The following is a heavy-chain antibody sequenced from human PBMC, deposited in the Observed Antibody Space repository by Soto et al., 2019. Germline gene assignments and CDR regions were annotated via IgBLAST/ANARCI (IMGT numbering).Heavy chain of an antibody. CDR3: AKGGRQCLVTSDFNY. CDR1: GFTFSDYA. V-gene: IGHV3-30*04. D-gene: IGHD6-19*01. J-gene: IGHJ4*02. Sequence: VQLVESGGGVVQPGRSLRLSCAASGFTFSDYAMHWVRQAPGKGLEWVAVVFHDGRNTHYADSVKGRFTISRDSSKTTVSLEMTSLRAEETAVYYCAKGGRQCLVTSDFNYWGQGALVTVSS. CDR2: VFHDGRNT.